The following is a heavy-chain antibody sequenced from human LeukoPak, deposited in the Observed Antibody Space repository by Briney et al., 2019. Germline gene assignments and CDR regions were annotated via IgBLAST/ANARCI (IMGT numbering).Heavy chain of an antibody. CDR2: INHSGST. D-gene: IGHD3-3*01. CDR1: GGSFSGYY. J-gene: IGHJ3*02. V-gene: IGHV4-34*01. Sequence: SETLSLTCAVYGGSFSGYYWSWIRQPPGKGLEWSGEINHSGSTNYNPSLKSRVTISVDTSKNQFSLKLSSVTAADTAVYYCARGGGNYDFWSGYYAYAFDIWGQGTMVTVSS. CDR3: ARGGGNYDFWSGYYAYAFDI.